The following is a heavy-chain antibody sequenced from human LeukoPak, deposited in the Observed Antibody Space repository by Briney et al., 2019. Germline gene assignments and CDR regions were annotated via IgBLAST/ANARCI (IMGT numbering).Heavy chain of an antibody. J-gene: IGHJ4*02. Sequence: QSGGSLRLSCAASGFTLNRYWMSWVRQAPGKGLEWVSYISDSGSPIKYADSAKGRFTISRDNARSSLFLQMNSLRVDDTAVYYCARGLRGGSGDLLLFDSWGQGTLVAVSS. CDR3: ARGLRGGSGDLLLFDS. CDR1: GFTLNRYW. V-gene: IGHV3-48*03. D-gene: IGHD3-10*01. CDR2: ISDSGSPI.